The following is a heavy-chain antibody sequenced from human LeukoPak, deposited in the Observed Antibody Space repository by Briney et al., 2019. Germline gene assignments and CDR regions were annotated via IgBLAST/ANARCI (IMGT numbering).Heavy chain of an antibody. J-gene: IGHJ4*02. D-gene: IGHD5-18*01. CDR1: GFTFSTYD. Sequence: AESLTLSCAASGFTFSTYDMHWVRHPTANGLEWVSTITSAGERYYPGSVKGRFTISRENAKNSLHLQMDSRRAGDTAVYYCARDGALDTAMVADYWGQGTLVTVSS. CDR3: ARDGALDTAMVADY. CDR2: ITSAGER. V-gene: IGHV3-13*04.